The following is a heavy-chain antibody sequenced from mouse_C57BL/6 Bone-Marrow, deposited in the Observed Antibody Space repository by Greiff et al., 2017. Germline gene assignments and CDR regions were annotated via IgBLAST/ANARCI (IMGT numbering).Heavy chain of an antibody. CDR1: GFSLTSYG. D-gene: IGHD1-1*01. J-gene: IGHJ3*01. CDR3: ASHYDGSMWCAY. V-gene: IGHV2-2*01. Sequence: VQLQQSGPGLVQPSQSLSITCTVSGFSLTSYGVHWVRQSPGKGLEWLGVIWSGGSTDYNAAFISRLSISKDNSKSQVFFKMNSLQADDTAIYYCASHYDGSMWCAYWGQGTLVTVSA. CDR2: IWSGGST.